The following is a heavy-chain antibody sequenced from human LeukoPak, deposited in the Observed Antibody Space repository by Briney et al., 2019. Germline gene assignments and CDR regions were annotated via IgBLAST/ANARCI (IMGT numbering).Heavy chain of an antibody. Sequence: GESLRLSCAASGFTFSTYAMSWGRQAPGHGLEGGSAISGSGGSTYYADSVKGRFTFSRANSKNTLYLQMNSLRAEDTAVYSCAKGLLLWFGGPTFDYWGQGTLVTVSS. CDR2: ISGSGGST. CDR3: AKGLLLWFGGPTFDY. D-gene: IGHD3-10*01. CDR1: GFTFSTYA. J-gene: IGHJ4*02. V-gene: IGHV3-23*01.